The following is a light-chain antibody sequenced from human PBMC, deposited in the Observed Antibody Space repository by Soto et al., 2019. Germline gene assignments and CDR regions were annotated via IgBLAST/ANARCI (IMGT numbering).Light chain of an antibody. CDR2: TSN. J-gene: IGLJ2*01. V-gene: IGLV1-44*01. Sequence: QSVLTQPPSASGTPGQTVTISCSGSRSNIGRNTLNWYQQLPGTAPKLLISTSNQRPSGVRDRFSGSKSGTSASLAISGLQSDDEADYYCAAWDDSLNVVVFGGETNLTVL. CDR1: RSNIGRNT. CDR3: AAWDDSLNVVV.